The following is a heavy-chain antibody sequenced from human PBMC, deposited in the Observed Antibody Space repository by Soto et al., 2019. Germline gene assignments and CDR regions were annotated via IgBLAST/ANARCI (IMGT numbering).Heavy chain of an antibody. CDR1: GFTFSNYE. J-gene: IGHJ6*02. Sequence: EVQLVESGGGLVQAGGSLRLFCAVSGFTFSNYEMNWVRQAPGKGLEWVSYIGTSGRTIYYADSVRGGFTISRDNDKNSLDLRLNSLGAEHTAVYYCARDPAIYSGKFDYGLDVWGQGTTVTVSS. D-gene: IGHD4-4*01. CDR2: IGTSGRTI. V-gene: IGHV3-48*03. CDR3: ARDPAIYSGKFDYGLDV.